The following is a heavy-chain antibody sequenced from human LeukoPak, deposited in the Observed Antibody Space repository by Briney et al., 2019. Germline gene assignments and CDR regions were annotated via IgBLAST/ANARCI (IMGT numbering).Heavy chain of an antibody. J-gene: IGHJ3*02. CDR1: GGSISRSSYY. CDR3: ARVKPLRAFDI. CDR2: IYYSGST. V-gene: IGHV4-39*07. Sequence: SETLSLTCTVSGGSISRSSYYWGWIRQPPGKGLEWIGSIYYSGSTHYNPSLKSRVTISVDTSKNQFSLKLSSVTAADTAVYYCARVKPLRAFDIWGQGTMVTVSS.